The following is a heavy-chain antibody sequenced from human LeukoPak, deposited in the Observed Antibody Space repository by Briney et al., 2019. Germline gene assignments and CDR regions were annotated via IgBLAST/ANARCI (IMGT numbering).Heavy chain of an antibody. CDR3: ARANLRFYSSGWSLDY. D-gene: IGHD6-19*01. V-gene: IGHV1-69*06. J-gene: IGHJ4*02. Sequence: ASVKVSCKASGGTFSSYAISWVRQAPGQGLEWMGGIIPIFGTANYAQKFQGRVTITADKSTSTAYMELSSLRSEDTAVYYCARANLRFYSSGWSLDYWGQGTLVTVSS. CDR2: IIPIFGTA. CDR1: GGTFSSYA.